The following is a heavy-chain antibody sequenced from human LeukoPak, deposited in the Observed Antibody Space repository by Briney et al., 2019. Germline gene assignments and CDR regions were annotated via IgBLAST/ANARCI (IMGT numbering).Heavy chain of an antibody. J-gene: IGHJ6*03. Sequence: ASVKVSCKASGYTFTSYDINWVRQATGQGLEWMGWMNPNSGNTGYAQKFQGRVTITRNTSISTAYMELSSLRSEDTAVYYCARGPGYSYGYIYYYYYYMDVWGKGTTVTVSS. V-gene: IGHV1-8*03. D-gene: IGHD5-18*01. CDR3: ARGPGYSYGYIYYYYYYMDV. CDR2: MNPNSGNT. CDR1: GYTFTSYD.